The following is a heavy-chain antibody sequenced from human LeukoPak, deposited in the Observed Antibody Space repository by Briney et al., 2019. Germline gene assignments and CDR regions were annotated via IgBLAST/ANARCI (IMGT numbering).Heavy chain of an antibody. J-gene: IGHJ1*01. D-gene: IGHD6-19*01. CDR3: TRGGPVAGTHKYFQH. CDR2: ISAYNGNT. V-gene: IGHV1-18*01. Sequence: ASVKLSCKASGYTFTSYGISWVRQAPGQGLEWMGCISAYNGNTNYAQKPQGRVTMTTDTSTSTAYMELRSLRSEDTAVYYCTRGGPVAGTHKYFQHWGQGTLVTVSS. CDR1: GYTFTSYG.